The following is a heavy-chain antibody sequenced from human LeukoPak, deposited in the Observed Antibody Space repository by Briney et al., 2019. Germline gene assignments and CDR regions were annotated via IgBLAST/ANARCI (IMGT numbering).Heavy chain of an antibody. J-gene: IGHJ5*02. CDR3: ARVLAAAGWFDP. CDR1: GGSVSSGSYY. CDR2: IYYSGST. D-gene: IGHD6-13*01. V-gene: IGHV4-61*01. Sequence: SETLSLTCTVSGGSVSSGSYYWNWIRQPPGKGLEWIGYIYYSGSTNYNPSLKSRVTISVDASKNQFSLKLSSVTAADTAVYHCARVLAAAGWFDPWGQGTLVTVSS.